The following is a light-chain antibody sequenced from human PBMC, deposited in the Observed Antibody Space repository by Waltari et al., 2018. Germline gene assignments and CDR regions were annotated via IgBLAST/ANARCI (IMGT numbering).Light chain of an antibody. Sequence: SALTQPAPVSASRGQSITICCTGTSSDVGVYNYLSWYQQHPGKAPNLMIYDVTKRPSGVSHRFSGSKSGNTAPLTISGLQAEAEADYSCTSYTRSSIWVFGGGPKLPVL. CDR1: SSDVGVYNY. CDR2: DVT. CDR3: TSYTRSSIWV. V-gene: IGLV2-14*01. J-gene: IGLJ3*02.